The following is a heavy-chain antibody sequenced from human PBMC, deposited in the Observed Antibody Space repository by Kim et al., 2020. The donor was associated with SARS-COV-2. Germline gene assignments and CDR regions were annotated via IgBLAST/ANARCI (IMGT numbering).Heavy chain of an antibody. D-gene: IGHD5-12*01. CDR1: GGSISSSSYY. V-gene: IGHV4-39*01. Sequence: SETLSLTCTVSGGSISSSSYYWGWIRQPPGKGLEWIGSIYYSGSTYYNPSLKSRVTISVDTSKNQFSLKLSSVTAADTAVYYCARPSRRDGYNFAWFDPWGQGTLVTVSS. CDR3: ARPSRRDGYNFAWFDP. CDR2: IYYSGST. J-gene: IGHJ5*02.